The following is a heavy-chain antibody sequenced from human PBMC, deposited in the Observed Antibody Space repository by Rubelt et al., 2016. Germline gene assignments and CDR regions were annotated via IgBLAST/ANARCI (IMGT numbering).Heavy chain of an antibody. V-gene: IGHV3-15*01. CDR2: SKSKNDGGTT. D-gene: IGHD2-8*01. Sequence: EVQLVESGGGLVKPGGSLRLSCAASGFTFSNAWLNWVRQAPGKGLEWVGRSKSKNDGGTTDYAAPVKGRFTISRDDSKNSLYLQMNSLKTEDTAVYYCTTNGDFDYWGQGTLVTVSS. CDR3: TTNGDFDY. J-gene: IGHJ4*02. CDR1: GFTFSNAW.